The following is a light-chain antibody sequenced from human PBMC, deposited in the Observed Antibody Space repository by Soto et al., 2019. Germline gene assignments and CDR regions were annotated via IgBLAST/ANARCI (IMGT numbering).Light chain of an antibody. CDR2: GAS. CDR1: QNILSN. J-gene: IGKJ5*01. CDR3: QQYNNWPIT. Sequence: EIVMTQSPATLSVSPGERATVSCRASQNILSNLAWYQQKPGQAPRLLIYGASTRATGIPARFSGSGSGTEFTLTISSLQSEDFEIYYCQQYNNWPITFGQGTRLET. V-gene: IGKV3-15*01.